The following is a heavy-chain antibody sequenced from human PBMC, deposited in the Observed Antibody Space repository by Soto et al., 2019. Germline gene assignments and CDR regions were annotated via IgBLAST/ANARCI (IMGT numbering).Heavy chain of an antibody. CDR2: INPDGGAT. CDR3: TRDLSPLTSGTAGRDGFGP. Sequence: QVQLVQSGAEVKKPGASVEVSCKASGYTFTDYCINWVRQAPGQGLEWMGWINPDGGATYSAQKFHGRVTMTRDTSINTAYVELSGLNSADTAVYFCTRDLSPLTSGTAGRDGFGPWGPGTLVSVSS. V-gene: IGHV1-2*02. D-gene: IGHD3-10*01. CDR1: GYTFTDYC. J-gene: IGHJ5*02.